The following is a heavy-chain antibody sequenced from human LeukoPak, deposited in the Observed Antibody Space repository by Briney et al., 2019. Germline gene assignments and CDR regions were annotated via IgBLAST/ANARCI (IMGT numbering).Heavy chain of an antibody. Sequence: GGSLRLSCAASGFTFSSYAMSWVRQAPGKGLVWVSRINSDGSSTSYADSVKGRFTISRDNAKNTLYLQMNSLRAEDTAVYYCARTHLAAARPSSIDYWGQGTLVTVSS. CDR1: GFTFSSYA. CDR3: ARTHLAAARPSSIDY. J-gene: IGHJ4*02. D-gene: IGHD6-13*01. CDR2: INSDGSST. V-gene: IGHV3-74*01.